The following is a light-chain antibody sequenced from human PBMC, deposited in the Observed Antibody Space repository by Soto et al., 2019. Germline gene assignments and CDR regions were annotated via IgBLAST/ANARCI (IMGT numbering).Light chain of an antibody. V-gene: IGLV2-23*01. CDR3: CSYAGSSTYV. Sequence: QSALTQPASVSGSPGQSITISCTGTSSDVGSYNLVSWYQQHPGKAPKLMIYEGSKRPSGVSNRFSGSKSGNTASLTISGLQAEAEADYYCCSYAGSSTYVFGTGTKLTFL. CDR1: SSDVGSYNL. CDR2: EGS. J-gene: IGLJ1*01.